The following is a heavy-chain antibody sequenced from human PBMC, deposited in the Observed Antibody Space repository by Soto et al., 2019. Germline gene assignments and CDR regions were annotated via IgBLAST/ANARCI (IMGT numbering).Heavy chain of an antibody. D-gene: IGHD6-19*01. CDR2: ISGYNGNT. CDR1: GHTFTSYD. CDR3: ARVSSSGWYTAAY. J-gene: IGHJ4*02. Sequence: QVQLVQSGDEVKKPGASVKVSCKASGHTFTSYDINWVRQAPGQGLEWMGWISGYNGNTNYAQTLQGRVTMTADTSTRTAYMELRSLRSDDTAVYYCARVSSSGWYTAAYWGQGTLVTVSS. V-gene: IGHV1-18*01.